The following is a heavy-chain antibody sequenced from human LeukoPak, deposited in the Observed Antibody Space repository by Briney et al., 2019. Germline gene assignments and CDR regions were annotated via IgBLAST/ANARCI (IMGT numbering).Heavy chain of an antibody. V-gene: IGHV4-59*08. D-gene: IGHD2-15*01. CDR1: GGSISDNY. CDR2: AYYSGHT. Sequence: SETLSLTCTVSGGSISDNYWSWIRQPPGKGLEWIGYAYYSGHTNYNSSLKSRVTMSLDTSKSQFSLRLSSVTAADTAVYFCARHAFATPFDYWGPGTLVTVSS. CDR3: ARHAFATPFDY. J-gene: IGHJ4*02.